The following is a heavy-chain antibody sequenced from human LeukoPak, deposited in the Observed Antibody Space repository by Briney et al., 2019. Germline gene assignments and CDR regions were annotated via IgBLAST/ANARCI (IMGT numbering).Heavy chain of an antibody. CDR3: AKVPYCSSTSCPQYFDY. CDR2: IRYDGSNK. J-gene: IGHJ4*02. D-gene: IGHD2-2*01. CDR1: GFTFSSYG. V-gene: IGHV3-30*02. Sequence: PGGSLRLSCAASGFTFSSYGMHWVRQAPGKGLEWVAFIRYDGSNKYYADSVKGRFTISRDNSKNTPYLQMNSLRAEDTAVYYCAKVPYCSSTSCPQYFDYWGQGTLVTVSS.